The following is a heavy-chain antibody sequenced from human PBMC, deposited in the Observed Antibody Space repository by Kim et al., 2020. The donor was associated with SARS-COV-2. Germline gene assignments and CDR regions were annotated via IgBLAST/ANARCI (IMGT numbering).Heavy chain of an antibody. V-gene: IGHV3-43*02. Sequence: GGSLRLSCAASGLTFDHSAMHWVRQAPGKGLEWVSLISGNGETKYYADSVEGRFTISIDNSKNSLYLQMNSLRTEDTALYYCVRASGWLPRYWGQGTLVTVSS. CDR2: ISGNGETK. CDR1: GLTFDHSA. CDR3: VRASGWLPRY. D-gene: IGHD6-19*01. J-gene: IGHJ4*02.